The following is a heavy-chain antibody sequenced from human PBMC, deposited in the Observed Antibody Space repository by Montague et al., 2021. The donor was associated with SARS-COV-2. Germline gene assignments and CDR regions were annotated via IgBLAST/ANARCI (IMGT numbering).Heavy chain of an antibody. CDR1: GDSITNHY. D-gene: IGHD3-10*01. J-gene: IGHJ4*02. CDR3: VRDRFEFGAGRQGTIDF. Sequence: SETLSLTCSVSGDSITNHYWTWIRQPAGKGLEWIGRMHYTGKTNFSPSFSSRLTMSADTSKNQFSLKLTSVTAADTAIYFCVRDRFEFGAGRQGTIDFWGQGTLVTVSS. CDR2: MHYTGKT. V-gene: IGHV4-4*07.